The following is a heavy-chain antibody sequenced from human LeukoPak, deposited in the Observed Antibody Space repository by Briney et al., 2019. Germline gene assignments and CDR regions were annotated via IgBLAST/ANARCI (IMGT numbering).Heavy chain of an antibody. J-gene: IGHJ4*02. CDR1: GYTFTSYY. V-gene: IGHV1-18*04. Sequence: ASVKVSCKASGYTFTSYYMHWVRQAPGQGLEWMGWISAYNGNTNYAQKLQGRVTMTTDTSTSTAYMELRSLRSDDTAVYYCAGLAEYYFDYWGQGTLVTVSS. CDR2: ISAYNGNT. CDR3: AGLAEYYFDY. D-gene: IGHD3/OR15-3a*01.